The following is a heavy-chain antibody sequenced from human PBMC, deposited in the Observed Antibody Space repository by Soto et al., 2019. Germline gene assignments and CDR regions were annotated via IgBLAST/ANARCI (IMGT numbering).Heavy chain of an antibody. CDR3: ARELGYCSGGSCYMDGAFDF. D-gene: IGHD2-15*01. J-gene: IGHJ3*01. Sequence: EVQLWESGGGLVQPGGSLRLSCAASGSTFSSYAMSSVRQAPGKWLEWVSVISGSGDSTYYADSVKGRFTISREHSKNTLYVQMNSLRDEDTAVYYCARELGYCSGGSCYMDGAFDFWGQGTMVAVAS. CDR2: ISGSGDST. V-gene: IGHV3-23*01. CDR1: GSTFSSYA.